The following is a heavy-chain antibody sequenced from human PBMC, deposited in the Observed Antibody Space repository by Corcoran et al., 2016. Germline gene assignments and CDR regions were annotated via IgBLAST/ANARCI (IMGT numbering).Heavy chain of an antibody. CDR2: INHSGST. V-gene: IGHV4-34*01. Sequence: QVQLQQWGAGLLKPSETLSLTCAVYGGSFSGYDWSWIRQPPGKGLEWIGEINHSGSTNYNPSLKSRVTISVDTSKNQVSLKLSSVTATDTAVYYCARSRSYYYYGMDVGGQWTTVTVSS. CDR3: ARSRSYYYYGMDV. CDR1: GGSFSGYD. J-gene: IGHJ6*02.